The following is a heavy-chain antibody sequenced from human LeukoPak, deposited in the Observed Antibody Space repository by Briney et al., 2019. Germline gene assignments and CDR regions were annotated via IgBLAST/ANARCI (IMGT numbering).Heavy chain of an antibody. Sequence: AASVKVSCKASGGTFSSYAISWVRQAPGQGLEWMGRIIPILGIANYAQKFQGRVTITADKSTSTAYMELSSLRSEDTAVYYCARGLIGIAVAGTGYYFDYWGQGTLVTVSS. J-gene: IGHJ4*02. CDR2: IIPILGIA. CDR3: ARGLIGIAVAGTGYYFDY. D-gene: IGHD6-19*01. CDR1: GGTFSSYA. V-gene: IGHV1-69*04.